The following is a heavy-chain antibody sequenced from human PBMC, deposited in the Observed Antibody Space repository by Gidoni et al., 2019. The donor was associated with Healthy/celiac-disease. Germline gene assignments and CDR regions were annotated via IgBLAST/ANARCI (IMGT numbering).Heavy chain of an antibody. CDR2: ISSSSSTI. D-gene: IGHD3-10*01. Sequence: EVQLVESGGGWVQPGGSLRLSCAASGFTFSSYSMNWVRQAPGKGLEWVSYISSSSSTIYYADSVKGRFTISRDNAKNSLYLQMNSLRDEDTAVYYCARSSPRTMVRGVIPSVQHWGQGTLVTVSS. CDR1: GFTFSSYS. J-gene: IGHJ1*01. CDR3: ARSSPRTMVRGVIPSVQH. V-gene: IGHV3-48*02.